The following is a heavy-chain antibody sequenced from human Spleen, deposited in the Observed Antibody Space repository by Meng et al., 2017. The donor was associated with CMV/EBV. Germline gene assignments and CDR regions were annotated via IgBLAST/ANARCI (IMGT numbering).Heavy chain of an antibody. CDR1: GFNLSAVA. V-gene: IGHV3-21*01. CDR2: INSGSHVI. CDR3: ARDRGFSYEVREEGH. J-gene: IGHJ4*02. Sequence: GESLKISCAASGFNLSAVAMSWVRQAPGKGLEWVSSINSGSHVIYYADSVKGRFTISRDNAKNSLHLQMNSLRVEDTAVYYCARDRGFSYEVREEGHWGQGTLVTVSS. D-gene: IGHD5-18*01.